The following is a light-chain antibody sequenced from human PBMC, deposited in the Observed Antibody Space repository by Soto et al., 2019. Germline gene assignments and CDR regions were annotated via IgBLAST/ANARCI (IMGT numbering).Light chain of an antibody. CDR3: QQRINWPLT. CDR2: DVS. CDR1: QSVSNL. V-gene: IGKV3-11*01. Sequence: EIVLAQSPATLSLSPGERATLSCRASQSVSNLLAWYQQKPGQAPRLLIYDVSNRATDIPARFSGSGSGTDFTLTISSLEPEDFAVYYCQQRINWPLTFGGGTKVEIK. J-gene: IGKJ4*01.